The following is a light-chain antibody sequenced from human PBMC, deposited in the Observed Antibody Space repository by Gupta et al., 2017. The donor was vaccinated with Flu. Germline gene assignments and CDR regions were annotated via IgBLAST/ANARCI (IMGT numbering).Light chain of an antibody. CDR1: ESVSSN. CDR3: QHYNNWPPMYT. CDR2: GAS. Sequence: SATLSCRASESVSSNLAWYQQKPGQAPRLLIYGASTRATGIPVRFSASGSGTEFTLTISSLQSEDFAVYYCQHYNNWPPMYTFGQGTNLEIK. V-gene: IGKV3-15*01. J-gene: IGKJ2*01.